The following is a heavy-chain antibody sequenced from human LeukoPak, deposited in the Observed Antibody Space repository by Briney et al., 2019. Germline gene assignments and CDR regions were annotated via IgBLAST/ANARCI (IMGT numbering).Heavy chain of an antibody. Sequence: SETLSLTCTVSGGSISSYYWSWIRQPPGKGLEWIGYISYSGSTNYNPSLKSRVTISVDTSKNQFSLELSSVTAADTAVYYCARVYSSPMGNYFGFWGQGTLVTVSS. V-gene: IGHV4-59*01. J-gene: IGHJ4*02. CDR2: ISYSGST. D-gene: IGHD6-13*01. CDR3: ARVYSSPMGNYFGF. CDR1: GGSISSYY.